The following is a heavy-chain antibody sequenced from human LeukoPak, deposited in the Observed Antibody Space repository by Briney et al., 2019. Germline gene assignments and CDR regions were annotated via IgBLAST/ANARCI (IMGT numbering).Heavy chain of an antibody. CDR2: MNPNSGNT. CDR3: ARVGSQLGAYSSSWLDY. J-gene: IGHJ4*02. D-gene: IGHD6-13*01. V-gene: IGHV1-8*03. CDR1: GYTFTSYD. Sequence: ASVKVSCKASGYTFTSYDINWVRQATGQGLEWMGWMNPNSGNTGYAQKFQGRVTITRNTSISTAYMELSSLRSEDTAVYYCARVGSQLGAYSSSWLDYWGQGTLDTVSS.